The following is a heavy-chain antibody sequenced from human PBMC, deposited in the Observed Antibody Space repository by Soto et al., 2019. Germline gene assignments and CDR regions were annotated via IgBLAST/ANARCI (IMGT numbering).Heavy chain of an antibody. CDR1: GFTFSSYG. CDR3: ARALLPRFDWFDP. Sequence: GGSLRLSCAASGFTFSSYGMHWVRQAPGKGLEWVAVIWYDGSNKYYADSVKGRFTISRDNSKNTLYLQMNSLRAEDTAVYYCARALLPRFDWFDPWGQGTLVTVSS. J-gene: IGHJ5*02. CDR2: IWYDGSNK. D-gene: IGHD3-16*01. V-gene: IGHV3-33*01.